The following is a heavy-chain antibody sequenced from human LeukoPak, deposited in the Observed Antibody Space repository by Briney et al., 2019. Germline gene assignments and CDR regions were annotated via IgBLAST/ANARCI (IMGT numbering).Heavy chain of an antibody. CDR2: ISYDGSNK. Sequence: GGSLRLSCAASGFTFSSYAVHWVRQAPGKGLEWVAVISYDGSNKYYADSVKGRFTISRDNSKNTLYLQMNSLRAEDTAVYYCARGWYGMDVWGQGTTVTVSS. CDR3: ARGWYGMDV. J-gene: IGHJ6*02. D-gene: IGHD5-24*01. CDR1: GFTFSSYA. V-gene: IGHV3-30-3*01.